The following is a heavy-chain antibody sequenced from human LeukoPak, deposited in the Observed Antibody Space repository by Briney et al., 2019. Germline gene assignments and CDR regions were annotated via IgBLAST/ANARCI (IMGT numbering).Heavy chain of an antibody. V-gene: IGHV3-7*01. CDR1: GFTFSSYW. CDR3: ARGASAETIDY. J-gene: IGHJ4*02. CDR2: IKQDGSEK. Sequence: GGSLRLSCAASGFTFSSYWMSWVRQAPGKGLEWVANIKQDGSEKYYVDSVKGRFTISRDNAKNSLYLQMNSLRAEDTALYYCARGASAETIDYWGQGTLVTVSS. D-gene: IGHD1-1*01.